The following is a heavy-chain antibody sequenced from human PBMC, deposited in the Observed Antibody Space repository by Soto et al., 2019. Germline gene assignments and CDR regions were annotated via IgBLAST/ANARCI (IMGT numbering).Heavy chain of an antibody. Sequence: VQLVESGGGVVQPGRSLRLSCAASGFTFSDYAMHWVRQAPGKGLEWVAVVSYDGRNTHYADSVKGRFTISRDSSKNTVSLEMTGLRAEDTAVYYCAKGGRQWLVTSDFNYWGQGALVTVSS. CDR3: AKGGRQWLVTSDFNY. D-gene: IGHD6-19*01. V-gene: IGHV3-30*18. CDR1: GFTFSDYA. J-gene: IGHJ4*02. CDR2: VSYDGRNT.